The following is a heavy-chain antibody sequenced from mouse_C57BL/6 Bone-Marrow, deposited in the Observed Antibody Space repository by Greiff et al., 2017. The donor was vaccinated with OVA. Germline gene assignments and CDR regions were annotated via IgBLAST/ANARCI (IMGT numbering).Heavy chain of an antibody. Sequence: VQLKESGPGLVKPSQSLSLTCSVTGYSITSGYYWNWIRQFPGNKLEWMGYISYDGSNNYNPSLKNRISITRDTSKNQFFLKLKSGTTEDTATYDCARVDYYGPYWYFEVWGTGTTVTVSS. D-gene: IGHD1-1*01. CDR2: ISYDGSN. CDR1: GYSITSGYY. CDR3: ARVDYYGPYWYFEV. V-gene: IGHV3-6*01. J-gene: IGHJ1*03.